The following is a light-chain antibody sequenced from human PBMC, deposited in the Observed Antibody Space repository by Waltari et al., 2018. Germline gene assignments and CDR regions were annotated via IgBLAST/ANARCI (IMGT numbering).Light chain of an antibody. CDR3: YSAADSNLRV. Sequence: SYELTQPSSVSVSPGQTARITCSGDVLAKKYARWFQQKPGQAPVLVIYKDTERPSGIPERISGSSSGTTVTLTISGAQVEDEADYYCYSAADSNLRVFGGGTRLTV. CDR1: VLAKKY. V-gene: IGLV3-27*01. J-gene: IGLJ2*01. CDR2: KDT.